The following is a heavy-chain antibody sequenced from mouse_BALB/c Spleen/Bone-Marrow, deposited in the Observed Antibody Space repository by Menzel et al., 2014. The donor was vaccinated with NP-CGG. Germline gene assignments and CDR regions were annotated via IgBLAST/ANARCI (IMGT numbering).Heavy chain of an antibody. CDR3: ARQTYYDYDGYFDY. D-gene: IGHD2-4*01. J-gene: IGHJ2*01. Sequence: EVKLQESGGDLVKPGGSLKLSCAASGFTFSSYGMSWVRQTPDKRLEWVATISSGGSYTYYPDSVKGRFTISRDNAKNTLYLQISSLKSEDTAMYYCARQTYYDYDGYFDYWGQGTTHTVSS. CDR1: GFTFSSYG. V-gene: IGHV5-6*01. CDR2: ISSGGSYT.